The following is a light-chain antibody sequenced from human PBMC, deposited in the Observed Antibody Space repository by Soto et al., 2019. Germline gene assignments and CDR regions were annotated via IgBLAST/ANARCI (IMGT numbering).Light chain of an antibody. CDR2: DVS. Sequence: QSVLTQPASVSGSPGQSITISCTGTSSDVGAYNYVSWYQQHPGKAPKLMIYDVSNRPSGISNRFSGSKSGNTASLTISGLQAEDEADYYCSSYTSRSTPYDFGPGTKLTVL. CDR3: SSYTSRSTPYD. J-gene: IGLJ1*01. CDR1: SSDVGAYNY. V-gene: IGLV2-14*01.